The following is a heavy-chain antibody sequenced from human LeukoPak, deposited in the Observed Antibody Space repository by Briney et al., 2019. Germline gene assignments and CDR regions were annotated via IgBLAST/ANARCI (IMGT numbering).Heavy chain of an antibody. Sequence: GSLRLSCTVSGGSISSSSYYWGWIRQPPGKGLEWIGSIYYSGSTYYNPSLKSRVTISVDTSKNQFSLKLNSVTAADTAVYYCARGRRDGYTLYYMDVWGKGTTVTFSS. J-gene: IGHJ6*03. CDR2: IYYSGST. V-gene: IGHV4-39*01. CDR1: GGSISSSSYY. D-gene: IGHD5-24*01. CDR3: ARGRRDGYTLYYMDV.